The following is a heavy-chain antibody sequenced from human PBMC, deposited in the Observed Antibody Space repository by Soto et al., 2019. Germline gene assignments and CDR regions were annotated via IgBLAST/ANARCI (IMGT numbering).Heavy chain of an antibody. J-gene: IGHJ4*02. CDR2: VKDGGST. Sequence: TSETLSLTCTVNGVSLTGYYWSWIRQPPGKGLEWIGEVKDGGSTNYSPSLRGRVSISADTSKNHFSLRLNSVTAADTAVYFCARGQEGIVATHWDQGALVTVSS. CDR3: ARGQEGIVATH. CDR1: GVSLTGYY. V-gene: IGHV4-34*01. D-gene: IGHD5-12*01.